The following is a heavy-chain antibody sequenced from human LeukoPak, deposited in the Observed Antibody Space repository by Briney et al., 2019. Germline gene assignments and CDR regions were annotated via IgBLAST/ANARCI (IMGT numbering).Heavy chain of an antibody. CDR2: TYYRSKWYK. CDR3: VRVEYFGSGSYRFDP. D-gene: IGHD3-10*01. V-gene: IGHV6-1*01. Sequence: QTLSLTCAISGDSVSRNSVAWNWIRQSSSRGLEWLGRTYYRSKWYKQYAASVRSRITISPDTSKNQFSVQLNSVTPEDTAVYYCVRVEYFGSGSYRFDPWGEGILVTVSS. CDR1: GDSVSRNSVA. J-gene: IGHJ5*02.